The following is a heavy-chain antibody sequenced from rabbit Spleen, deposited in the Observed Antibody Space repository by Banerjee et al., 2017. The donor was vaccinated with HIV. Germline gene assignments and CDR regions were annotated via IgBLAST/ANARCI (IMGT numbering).Heavy chain of an antibody. Sequence: QSLEESGGDLVKPGASLTLTCTASGFSFSAGYYMCWVRQAPGKGLEWIACINIVTGKSVYASWAKGRFIMSRTSSTTVTLQMTSLTAADTATYFCARGVYDDYDTYYFDLWGPGTLVTVS. CDR2: INIVTGKS. J-gene: IGHJ4*01. D-gene: IGHD2-1*01. V-gene: IGHV1S40*01. CDR1: GFSFSAGYY. CDR3: ARGVYDDYDTYYFDL.